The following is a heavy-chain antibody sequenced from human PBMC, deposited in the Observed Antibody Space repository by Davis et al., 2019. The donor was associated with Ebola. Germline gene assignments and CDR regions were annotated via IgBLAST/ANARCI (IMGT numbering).Heavy chain of an antibody. J-gene: IGHJ4*02. D-gene: IGHD3-3*01. Sequence: GESLKISCEASGFTFSNYEMNWVRQAPGKGLEWVSYISGGSSTIYYADSVKGRFTISRDNAKSFLYLQMNSLRAEDTAVYYCARVTYYDSWTDYLWGQGTLVTVSS. CDR3: ARVTYYDSWTDYL. CDR1: GFTFSNYE. CDR2: ISGGSSTI. V-gene: IGHV3-48*03.